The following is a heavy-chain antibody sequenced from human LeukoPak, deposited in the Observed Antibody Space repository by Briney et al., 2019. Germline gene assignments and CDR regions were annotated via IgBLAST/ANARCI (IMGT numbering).Heavy chain of an antibody. D-gene: IGHD5-24*01. CDR1: GYTFTGYY. CDR2: INPNSGGT. J-gene: IGHJ4*02. CDR3: ARAPLRWLQFISSGVDY. Sequence: GASVKVSCKASGYTFTGYYMHWVRQAPGQGLEWMGWINPNSGGTNYAQKFQGRVTMTRDTSISTAYMELSRLRSDDTAVYYCARAPLRWLQFISSGVDYWGQGTLVIVSS. V-gene: IGHV1-2*02.